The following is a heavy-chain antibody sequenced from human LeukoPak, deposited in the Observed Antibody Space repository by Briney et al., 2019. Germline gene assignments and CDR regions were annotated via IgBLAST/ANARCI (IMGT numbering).Heavy chain of an antibody. V-gene: IGHV3-7*01. J-gene: IGHJ5*02. CDR2: IKPDGSEK. CDR1: GFTHSNYW. CDR3: ARVGRHEGFDP. D-gene: IGHD1-26*01. Sequence: PGGSLRLSCAASGFTHSNYWMTWVRQAPGKGLEWVANIKPDGSEKYYVDSVKGRFTISRDNAKNSLYLQMNSLRAEDTAVYYCARVGRHEGFDPWGQGTLVTVSS.